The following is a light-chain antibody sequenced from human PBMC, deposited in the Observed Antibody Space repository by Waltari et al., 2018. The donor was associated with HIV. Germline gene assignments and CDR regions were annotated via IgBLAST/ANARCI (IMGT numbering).Light chain of an antibody. V-gene: IGKV3-11*01. CDR3: QQRSNLWT. J-gene: IGKJ1*01. Sequence: EIVLTQSPATLSLSPGERATLSCRASQSVSSYLAWYQQKPGQAPRLLIYDASNRATGIPARFSGGGSGTDFTLTISSLEPEDFAVYYCQQRSNLWTFGQGTKVEIK. CDR2: DAS. CDR1: QSVSSY.